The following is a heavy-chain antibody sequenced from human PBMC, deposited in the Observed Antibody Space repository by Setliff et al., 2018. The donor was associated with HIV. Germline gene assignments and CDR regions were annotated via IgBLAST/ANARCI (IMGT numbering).Heavy chain of an antibody. V-gene: IGHV1-8*03. D-gene: IGHD3-3*01. CDR1: GYSFTNYD. Sequence: RASVKVSCKASGYSFTNYDINWVRQATGQGLEWMGWMNPKSGKTGYAQKFQGRVTITRNTSISTVYMDLDSLRSDDAAVYYCARGFYDFFYNYYMDVWDKGTTVTVSS. J-gene: IGHJ6*03. CDR3: ARGFYDFFYNYYMDV. CDR2: MNPKSGKT.